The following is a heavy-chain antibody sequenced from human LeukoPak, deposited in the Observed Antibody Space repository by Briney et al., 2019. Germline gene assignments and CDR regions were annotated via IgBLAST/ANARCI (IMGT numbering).Heavy chain of an antibody. Sequence: ASVKVSCNASGYTFTSYGISWVRQAPGQGLEWMGWISAYNGNTNYAQKLQGRVTMTTDTSTSTAYMELRSLRSDDTAVYYCARQGYYDILTGSEAGYWGQGTLVTVSS. CDR2: ISAYNGNT. V-gene: IGHV1-18*01. CDR3: ARQGYYDILTGSEAGY. D-gene: IGHD3-9*01. CDR1: GYTFTSYG. J-gene: IGHJ4*02.